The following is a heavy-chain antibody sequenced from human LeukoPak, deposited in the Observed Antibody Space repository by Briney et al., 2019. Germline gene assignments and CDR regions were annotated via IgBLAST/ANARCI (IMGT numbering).Heavy chain of an antibody. J-gene: IGHJ4*02. V-gene: IGHV5-51*01. CDR3: ARTRFLEWEDFDY. D-gene: IGHD3-3*01. CDR2: IYPGDSDT. Sequence: PGESLKISCKGSGYSFTSYWIGWVRQIPGKGLEWMGIIYPGDSDTRYSPSFQGQVTISADKSISTAYLQWSSLKASDTAMYYCARTRFLEWEDFDYWGQGTLVTVSS. CDR1: GYSFTSYW.